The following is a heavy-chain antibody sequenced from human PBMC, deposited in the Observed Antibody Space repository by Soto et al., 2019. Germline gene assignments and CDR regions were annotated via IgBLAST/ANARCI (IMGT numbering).Heavy chain of an antibody. Sequence: SETLPLTCTVSGGSSSSYYWIWIRQPTGKGLEWIGYIYYSGSTNYNPSLKSRVTISVDTSKNQFSLKLSSVTAADTAVYYCAKGLRIVSATTRQNFDYWGQGTLVTVSS. J-gene: IGHJ4*02. CDR3: AKGLRIVSATTRQNFDY. CDR2: IYYSGST. D-gene: IGHD5-12*01. V-gene: IGHV4-59*01. CDR1: GGSSSSYY.